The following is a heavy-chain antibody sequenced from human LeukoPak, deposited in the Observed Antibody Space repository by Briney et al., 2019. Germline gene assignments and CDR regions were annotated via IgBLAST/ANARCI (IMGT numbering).Heavy chain of an antibody. V-gene: IGHV4-39*01. Sequence: SETLSLTCTVSGGSISSSSYYWGWIRQPPGKGLGWIGSIYYSGSTYYNPSLKSRVTISVDTSKNQFSLKLSSVTAADTAVYYCARRTGAWIQPRSLYYYYMDVWGKGTTVTVSS. CDR2: IYYSGST. J-gene: IGHJ6*03. CDR3: ARRTGAWIQPRSLYYYYMDV. D-gene: IGHD5-18*01. CDR1: GGSISSSSYY.